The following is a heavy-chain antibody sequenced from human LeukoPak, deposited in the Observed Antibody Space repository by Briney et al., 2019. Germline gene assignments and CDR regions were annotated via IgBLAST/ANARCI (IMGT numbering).Heavy chain of an antibody. D-gene: IGHD2-21*02. CDR1: GYTFTRYY. J-gene: IGHJ4*02. Sequence: GASVKVSCKASGYTFTRYYIHWVRQAPGQGLEWMGWINSNSGGTNYAQKFQGRVTMTRDTSISTAYMELSRLRSDDTAVYYCARDQIDVVVTATAPDYWGQGTLVTVSS. V-gene: IGHV1-2*02. CDR2: INSNSGGT. CDR3: ARDQIDVVVTATAPDY.